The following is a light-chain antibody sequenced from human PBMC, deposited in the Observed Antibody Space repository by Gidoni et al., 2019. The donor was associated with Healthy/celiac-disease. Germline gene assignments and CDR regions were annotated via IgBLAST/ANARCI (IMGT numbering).Light chain of an antibody. Sequence: EIVLTQSPATLSLSPGERATLSCRASQRVSSYLAWYQQKPGQAPRLLIYDASNRATGIPARFSGSGSGTDFTLTISSLEPEDFAVDYCQQRSNWPTFGGGTKVEIK. V-gene: IGKV3-11*01. J-gene: IGKJ4*01. CDR1: QRVSSY. CDR2: DAS. CDR3: QQRSNWPT.